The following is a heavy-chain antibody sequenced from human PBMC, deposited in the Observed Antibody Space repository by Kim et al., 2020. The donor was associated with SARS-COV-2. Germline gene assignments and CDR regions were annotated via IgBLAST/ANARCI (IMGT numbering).Heavy chain of an antibody. CDR1: NGSVTSGTYH. Sequence: SETLSLTWTASNGSVTSGTYHWSWTRQPPAKALEWIGYIYYTWPTNYNPSLKSRVTMSLDTPKNQFSLKLTSVTAADAAVSFCAGWLGHAFDVWGQGPMV. J-gene: IGHJ3*01. D-gene: IGHD5-12*01. CDR2: IYYTWPT. V-gene: IGHV4-61*01. CDR3: AGWLGHAFDV.